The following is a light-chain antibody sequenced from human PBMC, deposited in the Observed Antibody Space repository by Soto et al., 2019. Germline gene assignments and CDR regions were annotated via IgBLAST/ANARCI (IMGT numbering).Light chain of an antibody. J-gene: IGKJ2*01. CDR3: QQYNNLPPT. Sequence: EIVMTQSPATLSVSPGERATLSCRASQSVSSNLAWYQQKPGQAPRLLIYGASTRATGIPARFSGSESGTEVTLTISSLHSEDLAVYYCQQYNNLPPTFGQRTKLEIK. CDR2: GAS. CDR1: QSVSSN. V-gene: IGKV3-15*01.